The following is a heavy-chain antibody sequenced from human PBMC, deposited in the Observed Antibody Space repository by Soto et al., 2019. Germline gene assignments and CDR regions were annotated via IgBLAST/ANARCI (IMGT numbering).Heavy chain of an antibody. J-gene: IGHJ6*02. V-gene: IGHV4-34*01. D-gene: IGHD3-10*01. CDR3: ARFGITMVRGAYYYYYYGMDV. CDR1: GGSFSGYY. Sequence: SETLSLTCAVYGGSFSGYYWSWIRQPPGNGLEWIGEINHSGSTNYNPSLKSRVTISVDTSKNQFSLKLSSVTAADTAVYYCARFGITMVRGAYYYYYYGMDVWGQGTTVTVSS. CDR2: INHSGST.